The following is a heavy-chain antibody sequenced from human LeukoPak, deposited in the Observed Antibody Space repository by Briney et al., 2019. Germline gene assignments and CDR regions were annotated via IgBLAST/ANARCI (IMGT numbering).Heavy chain of an antibody. CDR2: LYHSGST. Sequence: SETVSLTCSVSGYSISNAYYWGWIRQPPGKGLEWIGSLYHSGSTYYNPSLKSRVTTSVDTSKNRFSLKLTSVTAADTAVYYCARELHSGSYYFDYWGQGTLVTVSS. J-gene: IGHJ4*02. V-gene: IGHV4-38-2*02. D-gene: IGHD1-26*01. CDR3: ARELHSGSYYFDY. CDR1: GYSISNAYY.